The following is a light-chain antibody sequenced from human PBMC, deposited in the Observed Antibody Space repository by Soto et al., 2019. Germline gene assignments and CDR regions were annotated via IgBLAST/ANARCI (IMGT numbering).Light chain of an antibody. CDR3: SSYTSSSTFV. CDR1: SSDVGAYKY. Sequence: QSVLTQPASVSGSPGQSITISCTGTSSDVGAYKYVSWYQQHPGKAPKLMIYEVSNRPSGVSNRFSGSKSGNTASVTISGLQAEDEADYYCSSYTSSSTFVFGTGTKATVL. V-gene: IGLV2-14*01. J-gene: IGLJ1*01. CDR2: EVS.